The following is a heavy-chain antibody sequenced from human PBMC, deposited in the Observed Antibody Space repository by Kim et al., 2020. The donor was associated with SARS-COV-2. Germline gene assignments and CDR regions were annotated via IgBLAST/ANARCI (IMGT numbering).Heavy chain of an antibody. V-gene: IGHV1-2*06. J-gene: IGHJ4*02. CDR3: ARGGAQPRDY. CDR1: GYTLTDYY. D-gene: IGHD3-10*01. CDR2: INPNSGGT. Sequence: ASVKVSCKASGYTLTDYYTHWVRQAPGQGLEWMGRINPNSGGTNYAQKFQGRVTLTRDTSISTDYMELSRLTSDDTAVYYCARGGAQPRDYWGQGTLVTVSS.